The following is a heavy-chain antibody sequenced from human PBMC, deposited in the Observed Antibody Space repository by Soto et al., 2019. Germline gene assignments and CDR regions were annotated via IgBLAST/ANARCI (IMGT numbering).Heavy chain of an antibody. CDR3: ARRPGVFDY. CDR1: GATFSSLA. Sequence: QVQLVQSGAEVKKPGSSVKVSCKASGATFSSLAIRWVRQAPGQGLEWMGGLVPVFGTANYVQNSPDRDTITAHKSTSTSYMELSSLRSEDTAVYYCARRPGVFDYWGQGTLVTVSS. CDR2: LVPVFGTA. V-gene: IGHV1-69*06. J-gene: IGHJ4*02. D-gene: IGHD3-10*01.